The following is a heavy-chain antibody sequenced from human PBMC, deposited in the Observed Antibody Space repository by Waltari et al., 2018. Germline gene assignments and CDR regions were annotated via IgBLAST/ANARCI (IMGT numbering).Heavy chain of an antibody. CDR3: ARETSVAGTEYYFDY. J-gene: IGHJ4*02. V-gene: IGHV3-53*01. D-gene: IGHD6-19*01. Sequence: EVQLVESGGGLIQPGGSLRLSCAASGFTVSSNYMSWVRQAPGKGLEWVSVIYSGGSTYYADSVKGRFTISRDNSKNTLYLQMNSLRAEDTAVYYCARETSVAGTEYYFDYWGQGTLVTVSS. CDR1: GFTVSSNY. CDR2: IYSGGST.